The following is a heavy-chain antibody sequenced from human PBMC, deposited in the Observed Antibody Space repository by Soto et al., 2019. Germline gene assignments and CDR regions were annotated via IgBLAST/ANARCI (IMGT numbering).Heavy chain of an antibody. D-gene: IGHD2-2*01. CDR2: IDPGDTYA. CDR3: ARIYCNTTTCDSWFDP. Sequence: GESLKISCTGFGYTFTTFWISWVRQMPGKGLEWMGRIDPGDTYATYSPAFQGHVTISADKATSTAYLQWSSLKASDTAMYYCARIYCNTTTCDSWFDPWGEGTMVTVFS. CDR1: GYTFTTFW. V-gene: IGHV5-10-1*01. J-gene: IGHJ5*02.